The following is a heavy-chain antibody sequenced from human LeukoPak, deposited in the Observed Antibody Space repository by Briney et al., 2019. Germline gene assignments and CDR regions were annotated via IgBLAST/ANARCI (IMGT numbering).Heavy chain of an antibody. CDR1: GYTFTGYC. J-gene: IGHJ6*03. Sequence: GASVKVSCKASGYTFTGYCMHWVRQAPGQGLEWMGWINPNSGGTNYAQKFQGRVTMTRDTSISTAYMELSRLRSDDTAVYYCARDPGLEYSSSSVLDYYMDVWGKGTTVTVSS. V-gene: IGHV1-2*02. CDR3: ARDPGLEYSSSSVLDYYMDV. D-gene: IGHD6-6*01. CDR2: INPNSGGT.